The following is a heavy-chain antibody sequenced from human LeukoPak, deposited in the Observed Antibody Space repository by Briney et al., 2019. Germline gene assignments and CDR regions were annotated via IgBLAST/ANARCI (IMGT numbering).Heavy chain of an antibody. D-gene: IGHD2-15*01. Sequence: GGSLRLSCAASGFTFSSYWMSWVRQAPGKGLEWVANIKQDGSEKYYVDSVKGRFTISRDNAKNSLYLQMNSLRAEDTAVYYCATERYCSGGSCSVDDAFDIWGQGTMVTVS. V-gene: IGHV3-7*01. CDR2: IKQDGSEK. CDR1: GFTFSSYW. J-gene: IGHJ3*02. CDR3: ATERYCSGGSCSVDDAFDI.